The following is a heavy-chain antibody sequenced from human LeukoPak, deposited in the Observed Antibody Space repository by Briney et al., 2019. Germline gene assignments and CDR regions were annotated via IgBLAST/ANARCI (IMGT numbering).Heavy chain of an antibody. J-gene: IGHJ5*02. Sequence: PSETLSLTCAVYGGSFSGYYWSWIRQPPGKGLEWIGEINHSGSTNYNPSLKSRVTISVDTSKNQFSLKLSSVTAADTAVYYCAREGRMAWFDPWGQGTLVTVSS. V-gene: IGHV4-34*01. CDR2: INHSGST. D-gene: IGHD5-24*01. CDR3: AREGRMAWFDP. CDR1: GGSFSGYY.